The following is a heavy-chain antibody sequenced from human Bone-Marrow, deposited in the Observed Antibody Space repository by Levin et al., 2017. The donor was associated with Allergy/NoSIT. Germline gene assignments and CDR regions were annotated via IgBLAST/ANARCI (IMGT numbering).Heavy chain of an antibody. CDR1: GYIFTSYD. CDR2: IGAYNGNT. Sequence: ASVKVSCKASGYIFTSYDITWVRQAPGQGLEWMGWIGAYNGNTNYAQKFQGRVTMTTDTSTSTAYMELRSLRSDDTAVYYCARDLLYGGGWFDPWGQGTLVTVSS. V-gene: IGHV1-18*01. CDR3: ARDLLYGGGWFDP. J-gene: IGHJ5*02. D-gene: IGHD2-8*01.